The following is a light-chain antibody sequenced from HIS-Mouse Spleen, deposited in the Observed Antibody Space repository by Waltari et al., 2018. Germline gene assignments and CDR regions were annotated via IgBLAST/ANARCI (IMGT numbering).Light chain of an antibody. CDR3: AAWDDSLSGWV. CDR2: RNN. J-gene: IGLJ3*02. CDR1: SSNLGRNY. Sequence: QSVLTQPPPASATPGQRATISCSGSSSNLGRNYVYCYQQLPGTAPKLLIYRNNQRPSGVPDRFSGSKSGTSASLAISGLRSEDEADYYCAAWDDSLSGWVFGGGTKLTVL. V-gene: IGLV1-47*01.